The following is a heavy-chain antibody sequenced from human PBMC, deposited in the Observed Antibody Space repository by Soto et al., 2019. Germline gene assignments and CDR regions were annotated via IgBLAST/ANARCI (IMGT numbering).Heavy chain of an antibody. J-gene: IGHJ6*02. Sequence: GASVKVSCKASGGTFSSYAISWVRQAPGQGLEWMGGIIPIFGTANYAQKFQGRVTITADESTSTAYMELSSLRSEDTAVYYCARSLTLGQWLVNQEVSDYYYYGMGVWGQGTTVTVSS. CDR1: GGTFSSYA. D-gene: IGHD6-19*01. CDR3: ARSLTLGQWLVNQEVSDYYYYGMGV. CDR2: IIPIFGTA. V-gene: IGHV1-69*13.